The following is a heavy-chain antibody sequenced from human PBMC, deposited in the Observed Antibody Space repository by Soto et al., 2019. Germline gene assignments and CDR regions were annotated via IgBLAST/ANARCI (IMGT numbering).Heavy chain of an antibody. CDR3: ARGWGSGWFV. Sequence: EVQLVESGGGLVQPGGSLRLSCAASVFTFSSYDMHWVRQATGKGLEWVSAIGTAGDTYYQGSVKGRFTISRENAKNSLYLQMNSLRAWDTAVYYCARGWGSGWFVWDNGTTVTVSS. D-gene: IGHD6-19*01. V-gene: IGHV3-13*01. J-gene: IGHJ6*04. CDR2: IGTAGDT. CDR1: VFTFSSYD.